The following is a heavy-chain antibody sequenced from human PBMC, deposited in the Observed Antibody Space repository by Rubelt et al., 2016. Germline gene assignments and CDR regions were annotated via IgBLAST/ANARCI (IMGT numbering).Heavy chain of an antibody. CDR2: IYYSGST. V-gene: IGHV4-59*01. J-gene: IGHJ6*04. CDR3: GRGGEGDNGYGMDG. CDR1: GGSISSYY. Sequence: QVQLQESGPGLVKPSETLSLTCTVSGGSISSYYWSWIRQPPGKGLEWIGYIYYSGSTNYNPSLKSRVTISVDTSKNRFSLKLSSVSAADTAVYDWGRGGEGDNGYGMDGWGEGTTVSVAS. D-gene: IGHD5-24*01.